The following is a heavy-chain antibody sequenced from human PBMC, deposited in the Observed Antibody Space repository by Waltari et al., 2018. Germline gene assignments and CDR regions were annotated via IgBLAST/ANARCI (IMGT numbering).Heavy chain of an antibody. J-gene: IGHJ6*02. CDR3: ARGREHIVVVTPGNGMDV. D-gene: IGHD2-21*02. CDR2: INHSGST. CDR1: GGSFSGYY. V-gene: IGHV4-34*01. Sequence: QVQLQQWGAGLLKPSETLSLTCAVYGGSFSGYYWSWTRQPPGQGLEWIGEINHSGSTNYNPSLKSRVTISVDTSKNQFSLKLSSVTAADTAVYYCARGREHIVVVTPGNGMDVWGQGTTVTVSS.